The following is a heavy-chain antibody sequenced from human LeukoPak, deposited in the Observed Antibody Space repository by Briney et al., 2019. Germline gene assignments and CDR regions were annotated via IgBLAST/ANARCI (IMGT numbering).Heavy chain of an antibody. CDR2: ISSISTYI. J-gene: IGHJ4*02. Sequence: GGSLRLSCAASGFSFSDYSMTWVRRAPGKGLEWVSSISSISTYIHYADSVKGRFTISRDNGKNSLYLQMSSLRAEDTAVYYCASLIDYWGQGTLVTVSS. V-gene: IGHV3-21*01. CDR3: ASLIDY. CDR1: GFSFSDYS.